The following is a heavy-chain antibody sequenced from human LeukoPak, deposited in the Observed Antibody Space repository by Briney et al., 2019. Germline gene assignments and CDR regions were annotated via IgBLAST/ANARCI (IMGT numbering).Heavy chain of an antibody. J-gene: IGHJ4*02. CDR1: GGSISSRDYN. CDR3: ARQTLGSSSGSRLLASEF. CDR2: IYYSGST. Sequence: SETLSLTCTVSGGSISSRDYNWGWIRQPPGKGLEWIGSIYYSGSTCYSPSLKSRVTISVDTSKNQFSLKLNSVTAADTAVYYCARQTLGSSSGSRLLASEFWGQGTLVTVSS. V-gene: IGHV4-39*01. D-gene: IGHD6-6*01.